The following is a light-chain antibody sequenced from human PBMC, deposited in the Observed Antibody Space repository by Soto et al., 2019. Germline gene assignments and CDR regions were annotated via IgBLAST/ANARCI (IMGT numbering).Light chain of an antibody. Sequence: DLQMTQSPSTLSASVGDRVTITCRASQSISSWLAWYQQRPGRAPEVLIYDASSLESGVPSRFSGSGSGTEFTLTISSLQPDDFATYYCQQYNSYPGTFGGGTKVEIK. V-gene: IGKV1-5*01. CDR3: QQYNSYPGT. J-gene: IGKJ4*01. CDR2: DAS. CDR1: QSISSW.